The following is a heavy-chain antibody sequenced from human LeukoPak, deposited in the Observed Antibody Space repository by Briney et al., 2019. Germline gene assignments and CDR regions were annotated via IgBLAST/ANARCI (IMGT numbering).Heavy chain of an antibody. D-gene: IGHD3-22*01. CDR1: GGSISSYY. CDR3: ARAPLYYYDSSGYRLPFFDY. V-gene: IGHV4-59*01. CDR2: IYYSGST. Sequence: SETLSLTCTVSGGSISSYYWSWIRQPPGKGLEWIGYIYYSGSTNYNPSLKSRVTISVDTSKNQFSLKLSSVTAADTAVYYCARAPLYYYDSSGYRLPFFDYWGQGTLVTVSS. J-gene: IGHJ4*02.